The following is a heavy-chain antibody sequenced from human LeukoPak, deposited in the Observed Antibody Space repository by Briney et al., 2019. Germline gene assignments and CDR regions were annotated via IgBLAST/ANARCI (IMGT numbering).Heavy chain of an antibody. V-gene: IGHV1-2*02. D-gene: IGHD3-3*01. CDR1: GYTFTGYY. Sequence: ASVKLSCKASGYTFTGYYMHWVRQAPGQGLEWMGWINANSGGTNYAQKFQGRVTMTRDTSISTAYMELSRLRSDDTAVYYCARGASVYYDFWSGYLTQFDPWGQGTLVTVSS. CDR3: ARGASVYYDFWSGYLTQFDP. J-gene: IGHJ5*02. CDR2: INANSGGT.